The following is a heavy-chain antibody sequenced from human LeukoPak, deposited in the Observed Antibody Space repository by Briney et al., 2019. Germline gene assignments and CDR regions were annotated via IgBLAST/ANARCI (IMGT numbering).Heavy chain of an antibody. D-gene: IGHD4-17*01. CDR2: ISYDGSNK. CDR1: GFTFSSYA. J-gene: IGHJ5*02. V-gene: IGHV3-30-3*01. CDR3: ARDGLKDYGDYPNWFDP. Sequence: GGSLRLSCAASGFTFSSYAMHWVRQAPGKGLEWVAVISYDGSNKYYADSVKGRFTISRDNSKNTLYLQMNSLRAEDTAEYYCARDGLKDYGDYPNWFDPWGQGTLVTVSS.